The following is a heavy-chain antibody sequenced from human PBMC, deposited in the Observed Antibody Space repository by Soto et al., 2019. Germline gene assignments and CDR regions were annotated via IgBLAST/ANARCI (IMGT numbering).Heavy chain of an antibody. V-gene: IGHV3-23*01. CDR3: AKGQPATVTYFDS. J-gene: IGHJ4*02. CDR2: ISGSGGGT. Sequence: PGGSLRLSCAASGFTFSSYAMSWVRQAPGKGLEWVSSISGSGGGTYYADSVKGRFTFSRDNSKNTLYLQMNVLRAEDTAIYYCAKGQPATVTYFDSWGQGTLVTVSS. CDR1: GFTFSSYA. D-gene: IGHD2-21*02.